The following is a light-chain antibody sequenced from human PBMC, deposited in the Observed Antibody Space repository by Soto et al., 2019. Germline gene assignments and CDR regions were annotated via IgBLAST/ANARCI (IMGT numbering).Light chain of an antibody. CDR3: QQYHDWPL. Sequence: EIVMTQSPAALSMSPGERATLFCRASESIGSKLAWYQQKPGQAPRLLIYGASTRATGIPARFSGSGSGTDFPLTITSLHSEDFAVYYWQQYHDWPLFGPGTKMDIK. CDR2: GAS. V-gene: IGKV3D-15*01. J-gene: IGKJ3*01. CDR1: ESIGSK.